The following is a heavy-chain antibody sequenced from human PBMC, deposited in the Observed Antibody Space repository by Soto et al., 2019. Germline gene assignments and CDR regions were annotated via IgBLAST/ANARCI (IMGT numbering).Heavy chain of an antibody. CDR1: GGSFSGYY. CDR2: FNHSEST. J-gene: IGHJ6*02. V-gene: IGHV4-34*01. Sequence: QVQLQQWGAGLLKPSETLSLTCAVYGGSFSGYYWSWIRQTPGKGREWMGEFNHSESTNYNPSLKSRVTISVDTSKNQFSLKLSSVTAADTAVYYCARTRLGYCSGGICYPSVYYFYGMDVWGQGTTVTVSS. CDR3: ARTRLGYCSGGICYPSVYYFYGMDV. D-gene: IGHD2-15*01.